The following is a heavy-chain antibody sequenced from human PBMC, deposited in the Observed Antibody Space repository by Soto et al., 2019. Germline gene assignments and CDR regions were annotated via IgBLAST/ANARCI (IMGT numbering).Heavy chain of an antibody. V-gene: IGHV3-30*18. D-gene: IGHD2-2*01. CDR1: GFTFSSYG. Sequence: PGGSLRLSCVRAGFTFSSYGMHWVRQAQGKGLECVAVISDTGSSHYYAASVEGRFTISRENSKNTLSLHMNRLRVEDTAVYYCPKDRGGDCPDNSCYFGADYWGQGTPVTVSS. J-gene: IGHJ4*02. CDR2: ISDTGSSH. CDR3: PKDRGGDCPDNSCYFGADY.